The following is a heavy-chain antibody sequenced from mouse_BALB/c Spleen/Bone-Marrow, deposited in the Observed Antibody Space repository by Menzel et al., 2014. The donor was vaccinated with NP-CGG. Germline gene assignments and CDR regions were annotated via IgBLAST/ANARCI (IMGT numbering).Heavy chain of an antibody. CDR1: GFTFSDFY. J-gene: IGHJ3*01. CDR2: SRNRAKYYTT. V-gene: IGHV7-1*02. Sequence: EVKLVESGGGLVQPGDSLRLSCATSGFTFSDFYMEWVRQPPGKRLEWIATSRNRAKYYTTEYSASVKGRFIDSRDTSQSVLYLQMNALRAEDTAIYYCARDVGYGNYFVYWGQGTLVTVSA. CDR3: ARDVGYGNYFVY. D-gene: IGHD2-10*02.